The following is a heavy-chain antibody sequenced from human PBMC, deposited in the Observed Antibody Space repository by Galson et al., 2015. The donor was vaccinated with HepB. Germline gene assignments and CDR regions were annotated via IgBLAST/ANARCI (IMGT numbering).Heavy chain of an antibody. CDR2: INHSGST. CDR1: GGSFSGYY. J-gene: IGHJ6*03. D-gene: IGHD2-2*01. V-gene: IGHV4-34*01. CDR3: ARALYERGYQLLRKGYYYYMDV. Sequence: ETLSLTCAVYGGSFSGYYWSWIRQPPGKGLEWIGEINHSGSTNYNPSLKSRVTISVDTSKNQFSLKLSSVTAADTAVYYCARALYERGYQLLRKGYYYYMDVWGKGTTVTVSS.